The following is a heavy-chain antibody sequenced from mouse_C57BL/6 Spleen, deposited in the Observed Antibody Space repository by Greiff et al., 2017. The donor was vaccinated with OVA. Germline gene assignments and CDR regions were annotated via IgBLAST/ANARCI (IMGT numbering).Heavy chain of an antibody. CDR2: INPSNGGT. CDR1: GYTFTSYW. V-gene: IGHV1-53*01. J-gene: IGHJ3*01. CDR3: ARDGRLRRDGFAY. Sequence: VQLQQSGTELVKPGASVKLSCKASGYTFTSYWMHWVKQRPGQGLEWIGNINPSNGGTNYNEKFKSKATLTVDKSSSTAYMQLSSLTSEDSAVYYCARDGRLRRDGFAYWGQGTLVTVSA. D-gene: IGHD2-4*01.